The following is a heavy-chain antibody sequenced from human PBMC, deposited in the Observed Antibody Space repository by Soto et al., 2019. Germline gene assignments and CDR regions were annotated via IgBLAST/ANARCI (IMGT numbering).Heavy chain of an antibody. D-gene: IGHD3-3*01. Sequence: PSETLSLTCAVSGGSISSSNWWSWVRQPPGKGLEWIGEIYHSGSTNYNPSLKSRVTISVDKSKNQFSLKLSSVTAADTAVYYFARDSVSEYYDFWSGSYGMDVWGQGTTVTV. CDR3: ARDSVSEYYDFWSGSYGMDV. CDR2: IYHSGST. V-gene: IGHV4-4*02. CDR1: GGSISSSNW. J-gene: IGHJ6*02.